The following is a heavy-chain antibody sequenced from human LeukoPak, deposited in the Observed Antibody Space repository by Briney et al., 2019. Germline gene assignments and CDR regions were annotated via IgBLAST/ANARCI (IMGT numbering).Heavy chain of an antibody. CDR1: GYTFTSYG. CDR2: ISAYNGNT. V-gene: IGHV1-18*01. D-gene: IGHD1-26*01. CDR3: ARDPSYSGSYYARHYFDY. J-gene: IGHJ4*02. Sequence: ASVTVSCTASGYTFTSYGISWVRPAPGQGLEWMGWISAYNGNTNYAQKLQGRVTMTTDTSTSTAYMELRSLRSDDTAVYYCARDPSYSGSYYARHYFDYWGQGTLVTVSS.